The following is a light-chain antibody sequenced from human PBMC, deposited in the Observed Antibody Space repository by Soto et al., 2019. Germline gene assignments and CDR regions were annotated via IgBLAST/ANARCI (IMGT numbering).Light chain of an antibody. CDR3: QQYNSYSRT. J-gene: IGKJ1*01. CDR1: QSISSW. V-gene: IGKV1-5*01. Sequence: DIQMTQSPSTPSASVGDRATLTCRASQSISSWLAWYQQKPGKAPKLLIYDASSLESGVPSRFSGSGSGTEFTLTISRLKPDDFATYYCQQYNSYSRTFGQGTKVDIK. CDR2: DAS.